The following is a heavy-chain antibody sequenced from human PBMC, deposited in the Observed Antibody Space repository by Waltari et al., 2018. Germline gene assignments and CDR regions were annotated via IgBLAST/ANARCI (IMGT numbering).Heavy chain of an antibody. J-gene: IGHJ3*02. CDR1: GYTFTSHG. V-gene: IGHV1-18*01. D-gene: IGHD3-3*01. CDR3: ARTTIVGVAPDMFDS. CDR2: VKTYKKK. Sequence: QIQLVQSGAEVKKPGASVKLSCKASGYTFTSHGISWVRQAPGQGLEWMGWVKTYKKKNYGPKFKGRVSMTTETSTSTAYMELKTLRSDDTAVYYCARTTIVGVAPDMFDSWGQGTMVTISS.